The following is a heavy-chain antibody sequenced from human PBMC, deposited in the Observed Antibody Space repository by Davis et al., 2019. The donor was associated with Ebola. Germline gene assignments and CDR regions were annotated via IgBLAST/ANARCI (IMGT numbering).Heavy chain of an antibody. D-gene: IGHD1-26*01. CDR3: AKDTSNIWFDI. CDR1: GFVFSSYV. J-gene: IGHJ3*02. Sequence: GESLKISCAASGFVFSSYVMSWVRRAPGKGLEWVSTLGLSADTYYADSVKGRFTISRDNSKNTLYLQMNGLRVEDTAIYYCAKDTSNIWFDIWGRGTNVTVSS. CDR2: LGLSADT. V-gene: IGHV3-23*01.